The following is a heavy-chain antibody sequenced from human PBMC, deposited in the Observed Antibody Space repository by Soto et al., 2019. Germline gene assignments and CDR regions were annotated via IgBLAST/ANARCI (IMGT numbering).Heavy chain of an antibody. V-gene: IGHV3-7*01. D-gene: IGHD2-15*01. CDR1: GFTFSTYW. Sequence: EVQLVESGGGLVQPGGSLRLSCAASGFTFSTYWMNWVRQAPGKGLEWVANIKQDGSEKYYVDSVKGRFTVSRDNDKNSLYLQMNSLRAEDTAVYYCARDRGYCSGGTCYSVLDYWGQGILVTVSS. CDR2: IKQDGSEK. J-gene: IGHJ4*02. CDR3: ARDRGYCSGGTCYSVLDY.